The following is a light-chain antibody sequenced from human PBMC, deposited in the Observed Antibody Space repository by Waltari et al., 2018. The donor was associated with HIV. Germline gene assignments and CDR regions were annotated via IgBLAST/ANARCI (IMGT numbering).Light chain of an antibody. CDR1: QGSTTY. CDR2: GAS. J-gene: IGKJ5*01. CDR3: QQSYTTPFT. V-gene: IGKV1-39*01. Sequence: DTQMTQSPSSLSTSVCDRVSITCRASQGSTTYSSWYQQKPGSAPTLLMFGASKLQTMVSSRFRGSGSGTTFTLSISYVQPEDFATYYCQQSYTTPFTFGQGTRLDI.